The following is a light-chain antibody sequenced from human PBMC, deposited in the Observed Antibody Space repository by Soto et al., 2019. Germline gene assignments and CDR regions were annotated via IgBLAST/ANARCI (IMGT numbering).Light chain of an antibody. CDR3: SSYTSGSTVV. CDR1: SSDVGGYNY. Sequence: QSALTQPASVSGSPGQSITISCTGTSSDVGGYNYVSWYQQHPGKAPKLMIYDVSNRPSGVSNRFSGSKSGNTASLTISGLQPEDEADYYCSSYTSGSTVVFGGGTQLTVL. CDR2: DVS. V-gene: IGLV2-14*01. J-gene: IGLJ2*01.